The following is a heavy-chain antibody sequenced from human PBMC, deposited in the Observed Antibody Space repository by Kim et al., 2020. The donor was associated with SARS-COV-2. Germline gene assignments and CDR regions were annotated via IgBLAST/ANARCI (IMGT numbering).Heavy chain of an antibody. CDR1: GFTFSSYS. CDR2: ISSSSSTI. V-gene: IGHV3-48*02. D-gene: IGHD2-2*01. J-gene: IGHJ3*02. Sequence: GGSLRLSCAASGFTFSSYSMNWVRQAPGKGLEWVSYISSSSSTIYYADSVKGRFTISRDNAKNSLYLQMNSLRDEDTAVYYCARDLVYQLLFRDAFDIWGQGTMVTVSS. CDR3: ARDLVYQLLFRDAFDI.